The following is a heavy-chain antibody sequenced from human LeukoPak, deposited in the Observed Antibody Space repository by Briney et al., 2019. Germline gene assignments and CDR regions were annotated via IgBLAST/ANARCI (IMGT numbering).Heavy chain of an antibody. J-gene: IGHJ5*02. CDR3: ARGDGYSTGFDT. V-gene: IGHV4-59*01. D-gene: IGHD5-24*01. Sequence: SETLSLTCSVSGASINSYHWSWIRQPPGKALEWIGYSSYTGRPKYTPSLKSRVIMSKDTSKNQISLKLSAVTAADTAVYYCARGDGYSTGFDTWGQGTLVSV. CDR1: GASINSYH. CDR2: SSYTGRP.